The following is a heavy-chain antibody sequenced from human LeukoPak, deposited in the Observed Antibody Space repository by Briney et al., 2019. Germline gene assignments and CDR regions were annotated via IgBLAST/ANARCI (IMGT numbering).Heavy chain of an antibody. CDR1: GFSFSAYG. J-gene: IGHJ5*02. D-gene: IGHD2-2*01. CDR3: AKDRILGVPAPRGDNWFDP. Sequence: PGRSLRLSCAASGFSFSAYGVHWVRQAPGKGLEWVAVIWYDGSSKDYADSVKGRFTFSRDNSKNTLYLQMNSLRAEDTAVYYCAKDRILGVPAPRGDNWFDPWGQGTLVTVSS. CDR2: IWYDGSSK. V-gene: IGHV3-33*06.